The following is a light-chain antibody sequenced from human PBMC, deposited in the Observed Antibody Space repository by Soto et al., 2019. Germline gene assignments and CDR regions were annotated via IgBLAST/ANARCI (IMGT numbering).Light chain of an antibody. CDR3: TSYTTSSTHWV. CDR1: SSDGGGYNY. CDR2: EVS. V-gene: IGLV2-14*01. Sequence: QSVLTQPASVSGSPGQSITISCTGTSSDGGGYNYVSWYQQHPDKAPKLMIYEVSNRPSGVSNRFSGSKSGNTASLTISGLQAEDEADYYCTSYTTSSTHWVFGGGTKVTVL. J-gene: IGLJ3*02.